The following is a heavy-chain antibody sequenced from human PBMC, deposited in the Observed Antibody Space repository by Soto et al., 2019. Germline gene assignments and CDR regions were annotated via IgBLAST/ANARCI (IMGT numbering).Heavy chain of an antibody. CDR2: FSLSGTT. Sequence: SETLSLTCTVSGASITSSSYWSWIRQPAGKGLEWIGRFSLSGTTNYNPSLRSRVTMSADVSKNQFSLRLTSVTAADTALYYCARGMTPPGAPAWYYFDSWGQGTMVTVYS. CDR1: GASITSSSY. CDR3: ARGMTPPGAPAWYYFDS. J-gene: IGHJ4*02. D-gene: IGHD2-8*02. V-gene: IGHV4-4*07.